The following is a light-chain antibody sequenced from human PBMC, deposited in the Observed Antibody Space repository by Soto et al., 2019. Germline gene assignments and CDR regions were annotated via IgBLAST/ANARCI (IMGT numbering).Light chain of an antibody. Sequence: QSALTQPASVSGSPGQSITISCTGTSNDIGGYNLVSWYQQHPGKAPKLIIYEASERPSGVSDRFSGSRSGYTASLTISTLQAEDEADYSCCSFAGGATFVFGGGTKLTVL. CDR3: CSFAGGATFV. CDR1: SNDIGGYNL. CDR2: EAS. V-gene: IGLV2-23*02. J-gene: IGLJ2*01.